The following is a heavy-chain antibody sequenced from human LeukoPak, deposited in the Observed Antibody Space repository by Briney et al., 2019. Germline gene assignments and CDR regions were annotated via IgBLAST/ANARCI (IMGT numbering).Heavy chain of an antibody. D-gene: IGHD5-18*01. Sequence: SETLSLTCTVSGGSISSSSYYWGWIRQPPGKGLEWIGSIYYSGSTYYNPSLKSRVTISVDTSKNQFFLKLSSVTAADTAVYYCARSGYSSYYFDYWGQGTLVTVSS. CDR3: ARSGYSSYYFDY. CDR2: IYYSGST. CDR1: GGSISSSSYY. J-gene: IGHJ4*02. V-gene: IGHV4-39*07.